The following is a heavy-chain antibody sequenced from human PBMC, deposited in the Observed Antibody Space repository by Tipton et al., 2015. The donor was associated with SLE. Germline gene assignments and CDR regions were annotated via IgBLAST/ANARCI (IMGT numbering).Heavy chain of an antibody. D-gene: IGHD6-6*01. Sequence: TLSLTCTVSGGSISSYYWSWIRQPAGGGLEWIGRIYTNENTNYNPSLKSRVTMSVDTSKSHFSLKLISVTAADTAVYYCGTERSSSVQIWGQGTLVTVSS. CDR2: IYTNENT. CDR3: GTERSSSVQI. V-gene: IGHV4-4*07. CDR1: GGSISSYY. J-gene: IGHJ4*02.